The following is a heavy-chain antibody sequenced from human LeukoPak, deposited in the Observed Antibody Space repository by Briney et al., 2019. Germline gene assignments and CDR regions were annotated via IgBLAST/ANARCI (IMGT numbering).Heavy chain of an antibody. V-gene: IGHV1-46*01. D-gene: IGHD2-2*02. J-gene: IGHJ4*02. CDR1: GYSFISYH. CDR2: INPSGGST. Sequence: ASVKVSCKASGYSFISYHMHWVRQAPGQGLEWVGIINPSGGSTSYAQKFQGRITMTRDTSTSTFYMELSSLRSEDTAVYYCARDNVVVTAAIGGVRYFDCSPGVWGQGTLVTVSS. CDR3: ARDNVVVTAAIGGVRYFDCSPGV.